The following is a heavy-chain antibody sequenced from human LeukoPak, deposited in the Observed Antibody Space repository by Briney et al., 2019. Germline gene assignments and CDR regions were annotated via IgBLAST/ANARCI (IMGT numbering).Heavy chain of an antibody. CDR1: GFILSTSE. CDR3: AREGMAAAGSTLDY. D-gene: IGHD6-13*01. J-gene: IGHJ4*02. V-gene: IGHV3-7*01. CDR2: IKQDGSEK. Sequence: PGGSLRLSCVASGFILSTSEMSWVRQAPGKGLEWVANIKQDGSEKYYVDSVKGRFTISRDNAKNSLYLQMNSLRAEDTAVYYCAREGMAAAGSTLDYWGQGTLVTVSS.